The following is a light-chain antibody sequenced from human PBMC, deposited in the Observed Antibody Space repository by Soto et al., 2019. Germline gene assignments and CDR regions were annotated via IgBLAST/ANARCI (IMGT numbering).Light chain of an antibody. V-gene: IGKV3-20*01. Sequence: EIVLTQSPGTLSLSPGERVTLSCRASQSVSSSYLAWYQQIPGQAPRLLLYGASRWATGIPDRFSGSGSGTDFTLTISRLEPEDFAVYYCQQHGSSPRTFGQGTKVEIK. CDR1: QSVSSSY. CDR3: QQHGSSPRT. CDR2: GAS. J-gene: IGKJ1*01.